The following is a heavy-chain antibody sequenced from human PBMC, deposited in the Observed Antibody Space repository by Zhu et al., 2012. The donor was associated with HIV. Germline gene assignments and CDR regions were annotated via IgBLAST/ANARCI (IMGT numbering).Heavy chain of an antibody. V-gene: IGHV4-38-2*02. D-gene: IGHD6-19*01. CDR3: ASDGYSSGLPEYFQH. J-gene: IGHJ1*01. CDR1: GYSISSSYY. CDR2: IYHSGNT. Sequence: QVQLQESGPGLVKPSETLSLTCTVSGYSISSSYYWGWIRQPPGKGLEWIGSIYHSGNTYYNPSLKSRVTISVDTSKNRFSLKLRSVTAADTAVYYCASDGYSSGLPEYFQHWGQGTLVTVSS.